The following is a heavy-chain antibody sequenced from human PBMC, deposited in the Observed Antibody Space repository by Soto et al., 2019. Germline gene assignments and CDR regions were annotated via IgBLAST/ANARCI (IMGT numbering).Heavy chain of an antibody. CDR3: ATEGVGLYFSNTPCSYYFDD. Sequence: QVQLVQSGAEVKKPGSSVKVSCKASGGSFSTYTISWVRQAPGHGLEWMGRIIPILGITNYVQKFQGRVTFTAYTSTTTAYMELTSLRSEDTAISYCATEGVGLYFSNTPCSYYFDDWGQGTLVSFSS. D-gene: IGHD2-2*01. V-gene: IGHV1-69*08. CDR2: IIPILGIT. CDR1: GGSFSTYT. J-gene: IGHJ4*02.